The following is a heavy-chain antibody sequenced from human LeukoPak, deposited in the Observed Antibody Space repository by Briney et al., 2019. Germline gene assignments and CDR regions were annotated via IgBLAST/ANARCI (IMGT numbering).Heavy chain of an antibody. CDR3: TTDSNGIEVRGVIITYYDAFDI. Sequence: GGSLRLSCAASGFTFSNAWMSWVRQAPGKGLEWVGRIKSKTDGGTTDYAAPVKGRFTISRDDSKNTLYLQMNSLKTEDTAVYYCTTDSNGIEVRGVIITYYDAFDIWGQGTMVTVSS. D-gene: IGHD3-10*01. CDR1: GFTFSNAW. J-gene: IGHJ3*02. V-gene: IGHV3-15*01. CDR2: IKSKTDGGTT.